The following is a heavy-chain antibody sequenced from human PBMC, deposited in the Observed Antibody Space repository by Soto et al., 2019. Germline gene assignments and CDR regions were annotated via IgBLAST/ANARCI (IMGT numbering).Heavy chain of an antibody. CDR3: ERSSGSYSKWFDS. CDR1: GYSLTAYY. Sequence: XSVKVSCATSGYSLTAYYRDWLRQAPGHGLEWLGWTSPRTGGAKYSHKFQGRVSMTRNTSITTAYMELTGLSTDDTAVYYCERSSGSYSKWFDSWGQGTLVTVSS. V-gene: IGHV1-2*02. J-gene: IGHJ5*01. D-gene: IGHD3-10*01. CDR2: TSPRTGGA.